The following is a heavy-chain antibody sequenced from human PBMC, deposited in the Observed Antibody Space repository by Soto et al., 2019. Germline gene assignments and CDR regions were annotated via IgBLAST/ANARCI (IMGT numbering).Heavy chain of an antibody. CDR1: GFTFRSFH. J-gene: IGHJ4*02. Sequence: VHLLESGGAWVQPGGSLRLSCVASGFTFRSFHMSWVRQAPGRGLECGSGISDSGARTDYADSMKGRFTISRDNSKSTLYLEMNPLRPEDTAVYFCGKSEIDDHWGPGTLATVS. CDR3: GKSEIDDH. V-gene: IGHV3-23*01. CDR2: ISDSGART.